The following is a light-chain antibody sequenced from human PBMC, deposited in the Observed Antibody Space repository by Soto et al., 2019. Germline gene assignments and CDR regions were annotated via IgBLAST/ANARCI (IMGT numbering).Light chain of an antibody. CDR1: QSVSSSY. J-gene: IGKJ3*01. V-gene: IGKV3-20*01. Sequence: EIVLTQSPGTLSLSPGERATLSCRASQSVSSSYLAWYQQKPGQAPRLRIRGASSRATGIPDRFSGRGSGTDFTLSISRLEPEDFAVYYCQQYCSSIFTFGPGTKVDIK. CDR3: QQYCSSIFT. CDR2: GAS.